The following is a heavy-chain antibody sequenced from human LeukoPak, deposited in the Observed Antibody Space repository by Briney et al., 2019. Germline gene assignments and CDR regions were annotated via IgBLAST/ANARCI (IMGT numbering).Heavy chain of an antibody. D-gene: IGHD1-7*01. CDR1: GYTLTELS. CDR2: FDPEDGET. CDR3: ATDITGTTRWFDP. Sequence: GASVKVSCKVSGYTLTELSMHWVRQAPGKGLEWMGGFDPEDGETIYAQKFQGRVTMTEDTPTDTAYMELSSLRSEGTAVYYCATDITGTTRWFDPWGQGTLVTVSS. V-gene: IGHV1-24*01. J-gene: IGHJ5*02.